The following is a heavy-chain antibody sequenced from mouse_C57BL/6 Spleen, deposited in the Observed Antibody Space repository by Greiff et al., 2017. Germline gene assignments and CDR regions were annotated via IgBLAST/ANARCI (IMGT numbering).Heavy chain of an antibody. Sequence: QVQLQQPGAELVRPGSSVKLSCKASGYTFTSYWMDWVQQRPGQGLEWIGNIYPSDSETHYNQQFKDKATLTVDKSSSTAYMQLSSLTSEDSAVYYCARSVTTWAMDYWGQGTSVTVSS. D-gene: IGHD1-1*01. CDR1: GYTFTSYW. V-gene: IGHV1-61*01. CDR3: ARSVTTWAMDY. J-gene: IGHJ4*01. CDR2: IYPSDSET.